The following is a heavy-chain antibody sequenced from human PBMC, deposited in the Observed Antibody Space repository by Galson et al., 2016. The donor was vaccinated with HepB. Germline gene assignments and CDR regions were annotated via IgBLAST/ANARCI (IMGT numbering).Heavy chain of an antibody. V-gene: IGHV3-7*03. CDR3: TRAFYYDSTGYYRPFDY. Sequence: SLRLSCAASGFTFNNYWMSWVRQAPGKGLEWVANIKQNGREKDYVDSVKGRFTISRDDSKSIAYLQMNSLKTEDTAVYYCTRAFYYDSTGYYRPFDYWGQGTLVTVSS. CDR2: IKQNGREK. CDR1: GFTFNNYW. D-gene: IGHD3-22*01. J-gene: IGHJ4*02.